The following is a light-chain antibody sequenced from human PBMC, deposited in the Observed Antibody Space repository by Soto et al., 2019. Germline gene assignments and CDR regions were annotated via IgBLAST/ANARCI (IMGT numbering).Light chain of an antibody. CDR3: QQYNSYPQT. CDR2: AAS. Sequence: DIQMTQSPSSLSASVGDRVTITCRASQSISSYLNWYQQKPGKAPKLLIYAASSLQSGVPSRFSGSGSGTEFTLTISSLQPDDFATYYCQQYNSYPQTFGQGTRLEIK. V-gene: IGKV1-39*01. J-gene: IGKJ5*01. CDR1: QSISSY.